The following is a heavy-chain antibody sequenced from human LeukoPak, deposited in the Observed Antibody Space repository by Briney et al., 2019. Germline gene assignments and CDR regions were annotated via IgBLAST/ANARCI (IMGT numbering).Heavy chain of an antibody. J-gene: IGHJ4*02. CDR2: IIYSGST. CDR3: ARTPYYDFWSGYPYYFDY. D-gene: IGHD3-3*01. V-gene: IGHV4-59*01. Sequence: RPSETLSLTCTVSGGSISSYYWGWIRQPPGKGPEWIGYIIYSGSTNYNPSLKSRVTISVDTSKNQFSLKLSSVTAADTAVYYCARTPYYDFWSGYPYYFDYWGQGTLVTVSS. CDR1: GGSISSYY.